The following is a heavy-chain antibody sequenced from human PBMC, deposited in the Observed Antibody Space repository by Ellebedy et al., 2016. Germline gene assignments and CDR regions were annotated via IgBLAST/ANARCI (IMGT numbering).Heavy chain of an antibody. J-gene: IGHJ4*02. V-gene: IGHV4-59*01. CDR1: GGSISGYY. Sequence: SETLSLTCTVSGGSISGYYWSWIRQPPGKGLEWIGYIYNSGVTNYNPSLKSRVTISLDTSKSQLSLTLRSVTAADTAVYYCARDRAPQQWLGLDYWGQGGLVTVSS. CDR3: ARDRAPQQWLGLDY. CDR2: IYNSGVT. D-gene: IGHD6-19*01.